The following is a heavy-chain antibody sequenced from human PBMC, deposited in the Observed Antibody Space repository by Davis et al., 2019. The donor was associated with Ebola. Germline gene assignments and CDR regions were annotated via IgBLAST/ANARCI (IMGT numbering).Heavy chain of an antibody. CDR3: ACHCSSTSCYSYYFDY. V-gene: IGHV1-69*13. J-gene: IGHJ4*02. CDR2: IIPIFGTA. CDR1: GGTFSSYA. D-gene: IGHD2-2*01. Sequence: SVKVSCKASGGTFSSYAISWVRQAPGQGLEWMGGIIPIFGTANYAQKFQGRVTITADESTSTAYMELSSLRSEDTAVYYCACHCSSTSCYSYYFDYWGQGTLVTVSS.